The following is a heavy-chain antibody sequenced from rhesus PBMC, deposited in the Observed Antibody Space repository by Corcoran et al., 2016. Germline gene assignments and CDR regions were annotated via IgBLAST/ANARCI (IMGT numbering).Heavy chain of an antibody. CDR2: VFGSNGST. J-gene: IGHJ4*01. D-gene: IGHD6S26*01. CDR3: ARRGGRGWSLDY. Sequence: QLQLQESGPGLVKPSETLSLTCAVSGDSISRDYWTRIRQPPGKGLEWIGRVFGSNGSTNYNPSLKSRVTISQATSNNQFSLTLRSVTAADSAVYYCARRGGRGWSLDYWGQGVLVTVSS. V-gene: IGHV4-173*01. CDR1: GDSISRDY.